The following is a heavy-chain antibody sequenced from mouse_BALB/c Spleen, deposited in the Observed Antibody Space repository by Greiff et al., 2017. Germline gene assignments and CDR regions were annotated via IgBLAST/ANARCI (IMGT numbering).Heavy chain of an antibody. CDR2: ISSGSSTI. CDR3: ASWYDEDWYFDV. CDR1: GFTFSSFG. J-gene: IGHJ1*01. D-gene: IGHD2-14*01. Sequence: EVKLVESGGGLVQPGGSRKLSCAASGFTFSSFGMHWVRQAPEKGLEWVAYISSGSSTIYYADTVKGRFTISRDNPKNTLFLQMTSLRSEDTAMYYCASWYDEDWYFDVWGAGTTVTVSS. V-gene: IGHV5-17*02.